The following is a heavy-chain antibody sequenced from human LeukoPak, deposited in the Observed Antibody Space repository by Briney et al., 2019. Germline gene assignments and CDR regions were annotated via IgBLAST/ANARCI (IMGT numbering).Heavy chain of an antibody. CDR3: AKGGDYYGSGSYDGFDY. J-gene: IGHJ4*02. CDR1: GYSFATYW. V-gene: IGHV5-51*01. Sequence: GESLKISCKGSGYSFATYWIGWVRQMPGKGLEGMGIIYPGDSDTKYSPSFQGQVTISADKSISTAYLQWSSLKASDTAMYYCAKGGDYYGSGSYDGFDYWGQGTLVTVSS. D-gene: IGHD3-10*01. CDR2: IYPGDSDT.